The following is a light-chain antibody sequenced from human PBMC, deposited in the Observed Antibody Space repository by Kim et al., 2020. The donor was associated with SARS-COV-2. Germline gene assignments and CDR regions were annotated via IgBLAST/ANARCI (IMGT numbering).Light chain of an antibody. J-gene: IGKJ1*01. CDR1: QSISTY. CDR2: AAS. CDR3: QQSYSSHWT. V-gene: IGKV1-39*01. Sequence: DIQMTQSPSSLSASVGDRVTITCRASQSISTYLNWYQQKPGKAPNLLIYAASSLQGGVPSRFSGSGSGTDFTLTFSSLQPEDFATYYCQQSYSSHWTFGQGTKVDIK.